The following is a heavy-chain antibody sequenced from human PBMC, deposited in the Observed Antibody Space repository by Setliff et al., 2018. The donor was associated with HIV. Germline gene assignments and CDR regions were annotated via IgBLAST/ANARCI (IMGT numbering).Heavy chain of an antibody. CDR3: ARLRITMIMMLNYFDY. CDR1: GYSISSGYY. D-gene: IGHD3-22*01. V-gene: IGHV4-38-2*01. Sequence: PSETLSLTCAVSGYSISSGYYWGWIRQPPGKGLEWSGSIYHSGSTYYNPSLKSRVTMSLDTSKNQFSLKVNSVTAADTAVYYCARLRITMIMMLNYFDYWGQGTLVTVSS. J-gene: IGHJ4*02. CDR2: IYHSGST.